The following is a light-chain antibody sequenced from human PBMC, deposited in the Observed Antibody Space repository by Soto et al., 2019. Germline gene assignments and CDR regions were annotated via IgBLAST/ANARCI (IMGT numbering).Light chain of an antibody. CDR3: QQYGSAPPYT. CDR1: QSVSNNY. CDR2: GSS. V-gene: IGKV3-20*01. J-gene: IGKJ2*01. Sequence: EVVLTQSPGTLSLSPGERATLSCRASQSVSNNYLAWYQQKPGQPPTLLIFGSSDKATGIPDRFSGSGSGTDFSVTISSLEPEDVAVYYYQQYGSAPPYTFGQGTKLEIK.